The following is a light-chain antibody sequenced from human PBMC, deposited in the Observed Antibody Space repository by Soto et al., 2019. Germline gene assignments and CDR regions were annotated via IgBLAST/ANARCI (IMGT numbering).Light chain of an antibody. Sequence: DIQMTQSPSSLSASVGDRVTITCRASQGISNYLAWYQQKPGKVPKLLIYAASTLQSGVPSRFSDSGSGTDYTLTISSLQPEDVVTYYCQKYNSAPRTFGQGTKVDIK. CDR2: AAS. J-gene: IGKJ1*01. V-gene: IGKV1-27*01. CDR3: QKYNSAPRT. CDR1: QGISNY.